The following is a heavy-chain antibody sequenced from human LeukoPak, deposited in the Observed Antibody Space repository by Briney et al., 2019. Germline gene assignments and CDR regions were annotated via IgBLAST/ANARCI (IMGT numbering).Heavy chain of an antibody. CDR1: GFTLSTNW. V-gene: IGHV3-74*01. J-gene: IGHJ4*02. CDR2: FKSDGSSA. CDR3: ARVIGF. Sequence: GGSLRLSCAASGFTLSTNWMHWVRQVPGKGLVWVSRFKSDGSSASYADSVKGRFTISRDNAKNTLYLQMNSLRAEDTAVYYCARVIGFWGQGILVTVSS.